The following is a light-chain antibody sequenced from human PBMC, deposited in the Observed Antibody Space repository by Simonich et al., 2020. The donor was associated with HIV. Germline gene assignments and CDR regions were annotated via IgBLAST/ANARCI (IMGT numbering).Light chain of an antibody. V-gene: IGKV3-15*01. CDR3: QQYKYWYT. CDR2: GAS. CDR1: QSISRH. Sequence: EIVMTQSPVTLSVSPGERATLSCSASQSISRHLAWYQRKPGQAPRLLIYGASTRATGIPARFSASGSGKEFTRTITSLQSEDFAVYYCQQYKYWYTFGQGTKLEIK. J-gene: IGKJ2*01.